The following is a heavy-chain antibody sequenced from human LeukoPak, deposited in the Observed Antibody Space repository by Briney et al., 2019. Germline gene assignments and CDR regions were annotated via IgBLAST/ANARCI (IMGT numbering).Heavy chain of an antibody. V-gene: IGHV3-11*01. CDR1: GFTFSDYY. D-gene: IGHD3-10*01. Sequence: GGSLRLSCAASGFTFSDYYMTWIRQAPGKGLEWVSYISSSGNTIYYADSVKGRFTISRDNAKNSLYLQMNSLRAEDTAVYYCARGNTMIRGPIDYWGQGTLVTVSS. J-gene: IGHJ4*02. CDR3: ARGNTMIRGPIDY. CDR2: ISSSGNTI.